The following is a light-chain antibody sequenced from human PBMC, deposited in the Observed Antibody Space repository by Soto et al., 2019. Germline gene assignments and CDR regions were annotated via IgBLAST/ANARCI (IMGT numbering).Light chain of an antibody. J-gene: IGLJ1*01. CDR3: GSYSSTDTPFV. Sequence: QSVLAQPSSVSGSPGQSITISCTGTSTDVGGYNYVSWYQHHSGKAPKLLIYEVTNRPSGISDRFSGSKSVNTASLTISGLQAEDESDYYCGSYSSTDTPFVFGTGNKLTVL. CDR1: STDVGGYNY. CDR2: EVT. V-gene: IGLV2-14*01.